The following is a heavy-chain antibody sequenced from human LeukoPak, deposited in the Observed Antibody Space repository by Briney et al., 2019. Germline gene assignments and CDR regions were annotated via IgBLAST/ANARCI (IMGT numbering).Heavy chain of an antibody. Sequence: GESLKISCKGSGYSFTSYWIGWVRQMPGKGLEWLGIIYPGDPDTRYSPSFQGQVTISADKSISTAYLQWSSLKASDTAMYYCARTTTYLPNWFDPWGQGTLVTVSS. D-gene: IGHD1-1*01. CDR3: ARTTTYLPNWFDP. CDR1: GYSFTSYW. CDR2: IYPGDPDT. V-gene: IGHV5-51*01. J-gene: IGHJ5*02.